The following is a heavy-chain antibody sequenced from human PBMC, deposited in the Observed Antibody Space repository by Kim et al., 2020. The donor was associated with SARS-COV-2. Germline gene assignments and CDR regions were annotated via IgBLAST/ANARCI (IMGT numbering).Heavy chain of an antibody. J-gene: IGHJ4*02. CDR3: ARRGDSYGHSFDY. Sequence: SETLSLTCAVSGGSISSGAYSWSWIRQPPGKGLEWIGYIYHSGTTYYNPSLRSRVTISMDRSKNQFSLKLNSVTAADTAVYYCARRGDSYGHSFDYWGQGPLVTVSS. D-gene: IGHD5-18*01. V-gene: IGHV4-30-2*01. CDR1: GGSISSGAYS. CDR2: IYHSGTT.